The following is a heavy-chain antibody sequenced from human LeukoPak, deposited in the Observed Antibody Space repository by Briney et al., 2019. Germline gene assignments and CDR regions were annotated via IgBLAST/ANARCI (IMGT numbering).Heavy chain of an antibody. Sequence: SGTLSLTCAVSGGSISISTWWSWVRQPPGKGLEWIGEINHSGSTNYNPSLKSRVTISVDKSKNQFSLKLSSVTAADTAVYYCARSQVDSSGHTLYLPIWGQGTLVTVSS. CDR3: ARSQVDSSGHTLYLPI. J-gene: IGHJ4*02. D-gene: IGHD3-22*01. CDR1: GGSISISTW. CDR2: INHSGST. V-gene: IGHV4-4*02.